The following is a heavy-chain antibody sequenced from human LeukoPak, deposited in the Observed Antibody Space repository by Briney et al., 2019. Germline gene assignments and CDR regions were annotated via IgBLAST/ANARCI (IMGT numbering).Heavy chain of an antibody. J-gene: IGHJ4*02. Sequence: SETLSLTCTVSGGSISSYYWSWIRQPPGKGLEWIGYIYTSGSTNYNPSLKSRVTISVDTSKNQFSLKLSSVTAADTAVYYCARAPGSYYDFWSGYYGFDYWGQGTLVTVSS. V-gene: IGHV4-4*08. CDR2: IYTSGST. CDR1: GGSISSYY. CDR3: ARAPGSYYDFWSGYYGFDY. D-gene: IGHD3-3*01.